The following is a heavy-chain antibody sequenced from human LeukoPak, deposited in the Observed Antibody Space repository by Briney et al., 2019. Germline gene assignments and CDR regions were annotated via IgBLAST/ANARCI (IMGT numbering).Heavy chain of an antibody. J-gene: IGHJ6*02. CDR3: ARDHAYYYGMDV. CDR2: IYSSGST. CDR1: GGSISSGGYY. V-gene: IGHV4-31*03. Sequence: TLSLTCTVSGGSISSGGYYWSWIRQHPGKGLEWIGYIYSSGSTYYNPSLKSRVTMSVDTSKNQFSLKLDSVTAADTAVYYCARDHAYYYGMDVWGQGTTVTVSS.